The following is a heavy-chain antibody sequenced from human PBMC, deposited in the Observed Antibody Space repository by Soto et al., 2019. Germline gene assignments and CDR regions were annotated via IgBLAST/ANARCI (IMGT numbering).Heavy chain of an antibody. V-gene: IGHV1-18*01. D-gene: IGHD5-12*01. J-gene: IGHJ5*02. CDR3: ARVLVATISGGGNWFDP. CDR1: GYTSSTYT. CDR2: ISAYNGDT. Sequence: GASVKVSCKASGYTSSTYTISWVRQAPGHGLEWMGRISAYNGDTNYAQKFQGRVTMTTDTSTSTAYMELRSLRSDDTSVYYCARVLVATISGGGNWFDPWGQGTLVTVSS.